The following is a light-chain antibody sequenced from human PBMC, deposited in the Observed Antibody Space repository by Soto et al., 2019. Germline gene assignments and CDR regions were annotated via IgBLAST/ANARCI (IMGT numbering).Light chain of an antibody. Sequence: EIIVTQSPATLSVSPGERATLSCRASQSVNNNLAWYQQKPGQAPRLLIYGAPTRATGIPARFGGSGYGTEFTLTISSLQSEDFVIYYCQQYNNWPLLTFGGGTKVEIK. CDR1: QSVNNN. CDR3: QQYNNWPLLT. J-gene: IGKJ4*01. CDR2: GAP. V-gene: IGKV3-15*01.